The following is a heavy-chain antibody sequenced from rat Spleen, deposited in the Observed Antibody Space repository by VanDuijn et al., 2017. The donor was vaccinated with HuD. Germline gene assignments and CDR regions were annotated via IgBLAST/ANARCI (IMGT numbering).Heavy chain of an antibody. V-gene: IGHV4-2*01. CDR1: GFTFNNYW. CDR3: VREAWGINY. D-gene: IGHD1-11*01. Sequence: EVKLVESGGGLVQPGRSLKLSCVASGFTFNNYWMTWIRQAPGKGLEWIGEINKDSRTIKYAPSLKDKFTISRDNAQNTLYLQMSKLGSEDTAIYYCVREAWGINYWGQGVMVTVSS. J-gene: IGHJ2*01. CDR2: INKDSRTI.